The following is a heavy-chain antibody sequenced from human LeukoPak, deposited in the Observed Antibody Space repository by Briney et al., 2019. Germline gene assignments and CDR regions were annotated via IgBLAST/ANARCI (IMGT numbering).Heavy chain of an antibody. V-gene: IGHV1-24*01. CDR2: FDPEDGET. J-gene: IGHJ3*02. D-gene: IGHD6-13*01. CDR3: ATRGWSSSFGDAFDI. Sequence: ASVTVSCKVSGYTLTELSMHWVRQAPGKGLEWMGGFDPEDGETIYAQKFQGRVTMTEDTSTDTAYMELSSLRSEDTAVYYCATRGWSSSFGDAFDIWGQGTMVTVSS. CDR1: GYTLTELS.